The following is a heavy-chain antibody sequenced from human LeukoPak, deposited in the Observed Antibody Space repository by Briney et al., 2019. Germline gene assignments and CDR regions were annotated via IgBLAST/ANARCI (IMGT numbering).Heavy chain of an antibody. CDR3: AIDPFNGNYFDY. Sequence: SETLSLTCTVSGGSISSYYWSWIRQPAGKGLEWIGRVYTSGSTNYNPSLKSRVTMSVDTSKNQFSLKLSSVTAADTAVYYCAIDPFNGNYFDYWGQGTLVTVSS. D-gene: IGHD3-16*02. V-gene: IGHV4-4*07. J-gene: IGHJ4*02. CDR1: GGSISSYY. CDR2: VYTSGST.